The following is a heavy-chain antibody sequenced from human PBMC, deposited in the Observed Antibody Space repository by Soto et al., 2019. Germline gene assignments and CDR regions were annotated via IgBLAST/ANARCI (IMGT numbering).Heavy chain of an antibody. Sequence: ASVKVSCKASGYTFGNYYMHWVRHAPGQGLEWMGLINPSDDGISYAQKFHGRVFMSKDTSTSTVYMELSSLRSDDTAVYYCARGRWLRQSFDYWGQGTLVTVSS. CDR1: GYTFGNYY. CDR3: ARGRWLRQSFDY. J-gene: IGHJ4*02. CDR2: INPSDDGI. V-gene: IGHV1-46*01. D-gene: IGHD5-12*01.